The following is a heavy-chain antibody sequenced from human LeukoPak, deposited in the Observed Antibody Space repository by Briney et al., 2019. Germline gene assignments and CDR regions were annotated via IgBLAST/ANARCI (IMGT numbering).Heavy chain of an antibody. J-gene: IGHJ5*02. CDR1: GGSFSGYY. V-gene: IGHV4-34*01. CDR3: ARANDFWRAPRSGWFDP. Sequence: PSETLSLTCAVYGGSFSGYYGSWIRHPPGKGLEWIGEINHRGNTIYNPSLKSRVTISVDTSKNQFSLKLSSVTAADTAVYYCARANDFWRAPRSGWFDPRGQGTLVTVSS. D-gene: IGHD3-3*01. CDR2: INHRGNT.